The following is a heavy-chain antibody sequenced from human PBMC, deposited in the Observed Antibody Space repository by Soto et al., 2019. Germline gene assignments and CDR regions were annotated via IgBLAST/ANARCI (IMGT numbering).Heavy chain of an antibody. D-gene: IGHD1-26*01. CDR3: ARGERIVDV. Sequence: QVQLVQSGAAVKKPGASVKVSCKASGYTFTSYGISWVRQATGQGLEWMGWIRAYNGNTNSAQKLQGRVTMTTDAAKSTAYMELRSLRSDDTALYYCARGERIVDVWGQGTTVTVSS. V-gene: IGHV1-18*01. J-gene: IGHJ6*02. CDR2: IRAYNGNT. CDR1: GYTFTSYG.